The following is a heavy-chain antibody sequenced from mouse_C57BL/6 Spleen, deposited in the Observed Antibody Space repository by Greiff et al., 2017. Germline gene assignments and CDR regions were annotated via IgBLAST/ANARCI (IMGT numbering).Heavy chain of an antibody. CDR1: GYTFTSYG. D-gene: IGHD4-1*01. Sequence: QVHVKQSGAELARPGASVKLSCKASGYTFTSYGISWVKQRTGQGLEWIGEIYPRSGNTYYNEKFKGKATLTADKSSSTAYMELRSLTSEDSAVYFCAELGRDYFDYWGQGTTLTVSS. J-gene: IGHJ2*01. CDR3: AELGRDYFDY. CDR2: IYPRSGNT. V-gene: IGHV1-81*01.